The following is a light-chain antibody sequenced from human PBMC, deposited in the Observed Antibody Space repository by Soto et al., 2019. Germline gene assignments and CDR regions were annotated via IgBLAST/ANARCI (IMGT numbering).Light chain of an antibody. J-gene: IGKJ1*01. V-gene: IGKV1-5*01. CDR1: QSISNW. CDR2: DAS. CDR3: QQYSIYWT. Sequence: DIQMTQSPSTLSASVGDRVTITCRASQSISNWLAWYQQKPGKAPKILIYDASSLESGVPSRFSGSGSGTEFTLTISSLQPDDFATYYCQQYSIYWTFGQGTKVEIK.